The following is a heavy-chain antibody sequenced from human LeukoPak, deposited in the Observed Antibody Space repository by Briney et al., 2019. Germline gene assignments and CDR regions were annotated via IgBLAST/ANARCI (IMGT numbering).Heavy chain of an antibody. CDR3: AKDREDYYFDY. Sequence: GGSLRLSCAASGFTFSSYGMHWVRQAPGKGLEWVAVISYDGSNKYYADSVKGRFTISRDNSKNTLYLQMNSLRAEDTAVYYCAKDREDYYFDYWGQGTLATVSS. D-gene: IGHD1-26*01. CDR2: ISYDGSNK. CDR1: GFTFSSYG. J-gene: IGHJ4*02. V-gene: IGHV3-30*18.